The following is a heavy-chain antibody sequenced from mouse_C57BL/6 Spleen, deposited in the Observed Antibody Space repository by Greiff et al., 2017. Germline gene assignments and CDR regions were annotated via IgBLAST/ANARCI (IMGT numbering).Heavy chain of an antibody. D-gene: IGHD2-1*01. CDR2: IYPGSGNT. Sequence: VQLQQSGAELVRPGASVKLSCKASGYTFTDYYINWVKQRPGQGLEWIARIYPGSGNTYYNEKFKGKATLTAEKSSSTAYMQLSSLTSEDSAVYFGGRGVIYYGNYDAMDYWGQGTSVTVSS. CDR1: GYTFTDYY. CDR3: GRGVIYYGNYDAMDY. V-gene: IGHV1-76*01. J-gene: IGHJ4*01.